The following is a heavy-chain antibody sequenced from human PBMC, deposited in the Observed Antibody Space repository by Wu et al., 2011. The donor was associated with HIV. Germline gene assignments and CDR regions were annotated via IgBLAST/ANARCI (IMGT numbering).Heavy chain of an antibody. D-gene: IGHD2-15*01. CDR1: GGTFSTYA. J-gene: IGHJ5*02. V-gene: IGHV1-69*11. Sequence: QVQLVQSGAEVKKPGSSVKVSCKASGGTFSTYAISWVRQAPGQGPEWMGRVIPILGTTNYAQKFQGRVTITADESTSTAYMELSSLRSDDTALYYCASQYCSGDSCYPXNWFDPWGQGTLVTVSS. CDR3: ASQYCSGDSCYPXNWFDP. CDR2: VIPILGTT.